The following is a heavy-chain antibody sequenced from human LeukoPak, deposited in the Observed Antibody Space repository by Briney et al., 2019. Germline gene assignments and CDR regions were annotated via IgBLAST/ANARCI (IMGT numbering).Heavy chain of an antibody. V-gene: IGHV3-23*01. CDR3: AKTYDNLWYFDF. D-gene: IGHD1-1*01. J-gene: IGHJ4*02. CDR2: MSGGGTTT. Sequence: GGSLRLSCAASGLSAYGMIWVRQAPGKGLEWVSAMSGGGTTTYYADSAKGRFTISQDNSKNPLYLQMNSLRAEDTAIYYCAKTYDNLWYFDFWGQGTLVTVSS. CDR1: GLSAYG.